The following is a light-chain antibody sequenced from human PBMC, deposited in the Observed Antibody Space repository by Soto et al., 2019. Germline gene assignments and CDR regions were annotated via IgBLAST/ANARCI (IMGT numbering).Light chain of an antibody. CDR1: SSDVGGYDY. J-gene: IGLJ1*01. Sequence: QSALTHPASVSGSPGQSITISCTGTSSDVGGYDYVSWYQQHPGTAPRLIIFEVTNRPSGVSNRFSGSKSVNTASLTISGLQAEDEADYYCTSYTSSSTQVFGTGTKVTVL. CDR2: EVT. V-gene: IGLV2-14*01. CDR3: TSYTSSSTQV.